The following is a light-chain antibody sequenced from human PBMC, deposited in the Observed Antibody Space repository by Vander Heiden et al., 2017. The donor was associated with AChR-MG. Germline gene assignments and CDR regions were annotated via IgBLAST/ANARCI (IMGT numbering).Light chain of an antibody. J-gene: IGKJ3*01. CDR3: MQALQNPRT. V-gene: IGKV2-28*01. Sequence: DIVITQSPLYLSVTPGEPASISCRSSQSLLYRTGYNYLDWFLQRPGQSPQLLIYLGSSRASGVPDRFSGSVSGTDFTLKISRVEAEDVGVYYCMQALQNPRTFGPGTRLDIK. CDR1: QSLLYRTGYNY. CDR2: LGS.